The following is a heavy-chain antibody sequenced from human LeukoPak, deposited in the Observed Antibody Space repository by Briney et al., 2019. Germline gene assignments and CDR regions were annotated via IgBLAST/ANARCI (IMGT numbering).Heavy chain of an antibody. CDR3: ARRMSHLYNFEY. CDR2: IYYSGST. J-gene: IGHJ4*02. D-gene: IGHD5-24*01. CDR1: GGSISSYY. Sequence: SETLSRTCTVSGGSISSYYWSWIRQPPGRGLEWIGYIYYSGSTSYNPSLKSRVTISVDTSKNQFSLKLNSVTAADTAVYYCARRMSHLYNFEYWGQGTLVTVSS. V-gene: IGHV4-59*08.